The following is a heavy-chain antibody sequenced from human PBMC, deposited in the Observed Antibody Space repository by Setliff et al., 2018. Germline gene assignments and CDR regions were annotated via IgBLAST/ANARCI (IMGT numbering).Heavy chain of an antibody. V-gene: IGHV4-61*01. CDR1: GGSISGASIRSYY. J-gene: IGHJ4*02. Sequence: PSETLSLTCTVSGGSISGASIRSYYWSWIRQPPGKGLEFIGYVYYSGTTNYDPSLKSRVTISVDTSKNQFSLKLSSVTAADTAIYYCARGGTYRHFDYWGQGTLVTVSS. CDR2: VYYSGTT. CDR3: ARGGTYRHFDY.